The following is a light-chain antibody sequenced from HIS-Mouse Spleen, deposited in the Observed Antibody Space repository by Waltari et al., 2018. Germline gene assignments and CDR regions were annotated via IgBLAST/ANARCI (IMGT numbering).Light chain of an antibody. CDR2: QDS. Sequence: SYELTQPPSVSVSPGQTASITCSGDKLGNKYACWYQQKPGQSPVLVIYQDSKRPSGIPEPFSSSNSGNTATLTVSGTQAMDEADYYCQAWDSSYSVFGGGTKLTVL. CDR1: KLGNKY. CDR3: QAWDSSYSV. J-gene: IGLJ2*01. V-gene: IGLV3-1*01.